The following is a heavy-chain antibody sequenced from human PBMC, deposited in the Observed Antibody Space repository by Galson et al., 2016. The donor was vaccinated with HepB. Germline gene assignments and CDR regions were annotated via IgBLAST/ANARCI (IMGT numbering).Heavy chain of an antibody. CDR1: RFIFSNYA. V-gene: IGHV3-23*01. Sequence: SLRLSCAASRFIFSNYAMTWVRQASGKGLEWVSSVSSDGVSTYYADSVKGRFTISRDNSKNTLYLQMNGLRAEDTAVYYCARSEKLVPATTPWRGYYGMDVWGQGTTVTVSS. J-gene: IGHJ6*02. D-gene: IGHD2-2*01. CDR2: VSSDGVST. CDR3: ARSEKLVPATTPWRGYYGMDV.